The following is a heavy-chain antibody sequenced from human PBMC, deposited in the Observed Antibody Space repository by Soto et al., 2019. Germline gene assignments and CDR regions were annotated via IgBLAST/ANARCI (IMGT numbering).Heavy chain of an antibody. CDR2: IYSGGST. D-gene: IGHD3-9*01. V-gene: IGHV3-53*04. CDR3: ARVGFGYDILTGRSYYFDY. J-gene: IGHJ4*02. CDR1: GFPVSSNY. Sequence: GGSLRLSCASSGFPVSSNYMSWVRQAPGKGLEWVSVIYSGGSTYYADSVKGRFTISRHNSKNTLYLQMNSLRAEDTAVYYCARVGFGYDILTGRSYYFDYWGQGTLVTVSS.